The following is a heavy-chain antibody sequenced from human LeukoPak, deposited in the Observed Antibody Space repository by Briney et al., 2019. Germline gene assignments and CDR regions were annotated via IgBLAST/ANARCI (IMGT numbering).Heavy chain of an antibody. V-gene: IGHV4-34*01. CDR2: INHSGST. CDR1: GGSFSGYY. J-gene: IGHJ4*02. CDR3: ARHFGYSYGYLDS. Sequence: SETLSLTCAVYGGSFSGYYWSWIRQPPGKGLEWIGEINHSGSTNYNPSLKCRVTISVDTSKNQFSLKLSSVTAADTAVYYCARHFGYSYGYLDSWGQGTLVTVSS. D-gene: IGHD5-18*01.